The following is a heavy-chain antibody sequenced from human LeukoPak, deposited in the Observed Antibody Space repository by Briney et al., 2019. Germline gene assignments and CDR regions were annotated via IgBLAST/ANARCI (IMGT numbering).Heavy chain of an antibody. CDR3: AKQWVYRGSYYYFDY. Sequence: PGGSLRLSCAASGFTFSSYAMSWVRQAPGKGLEWVSAISGSGGSTYYADSVKGRFTISRDNSKNTLYLQMNSLRAEDTAVYYCAKQWVYRGSYYYFDYWGQGTLVTVSS. D-gene: IGHD1-26*01. CDR2: ISGSGGST. V-gene: IGHV3-23*01. CDR1: GFTFSSYA. J-gene: IGHJ4*02.